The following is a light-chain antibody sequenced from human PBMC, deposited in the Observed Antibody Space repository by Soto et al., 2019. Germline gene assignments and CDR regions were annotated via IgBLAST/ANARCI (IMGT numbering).Light chain of an antibody. J-gene: IGKJ4*01. CDR1: QSVNIY. CDR3: NQRSNWPLT. V-gene: IGKV3-11*01. CDR2: AAS. Sequence: ETVLTQSPATLSLSPGERATLSCRARQSVNIYLAWYQQKPGQAPRLLIYAASNRAAGVPTSLSGSGSGTDFTLTINSLEPEDFAVYYCNQRSNWPLTFGGGTKVEIK.